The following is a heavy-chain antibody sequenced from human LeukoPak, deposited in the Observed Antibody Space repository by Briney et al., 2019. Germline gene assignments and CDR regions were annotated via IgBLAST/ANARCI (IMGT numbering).Heavy chain of an antibody. CDR1: GFTFSTSG. D-gene: IGHD3-10*01. CDR2: IRYDGGNT. J-gene: IGHJ4*02. V-gene: IGHV3-30*02. CDR3: ASEGRGGGIYSNYFDS. Sequence: GGSLRLSCAASGFTFSTSGMHWVRQAPGKGLEWVAFIRYDGGNTYYADSVKGRFTISRDNSKNTVFLQMNSLRGEDAALYYCASEGRGGGIYSNYFDSWGKEPRVTVSS.